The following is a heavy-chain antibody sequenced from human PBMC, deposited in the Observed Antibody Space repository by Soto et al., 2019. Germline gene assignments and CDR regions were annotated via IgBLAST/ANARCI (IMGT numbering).Heavy chain of an antibody. J-gene: IGHJ4*02. V-gene: IGHV2-5*02. Sequence: PTLVNPTQTLTLTCTFSGFSLSTSGVGVGWIRQPPGKALEWLALIYWDDDKRYSPSLKSRLTITKDTSKNQVVLTMTNMDPVDTATYYCAHWYYYDSSGYYRYYFDYWGQGTLVTVSS. CDR2: IYWDDDK. CDR3: AHWYYYDSSGYYRYYFDY. D-gene: IGHD3-22*01. CDR1: GFSLSTSGVG.